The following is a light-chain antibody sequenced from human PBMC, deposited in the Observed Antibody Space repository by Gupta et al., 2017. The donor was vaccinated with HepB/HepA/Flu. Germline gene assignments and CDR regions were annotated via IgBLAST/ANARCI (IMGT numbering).Light chain of an antibody. Sequence: SVSGSPGQSITISCTGTSSDVGAYNYVSWYQHNPGKAPKLMIYHVNHRHSGVPNRFSRSKSGNTASLTISGLKAEDEGDYFCNAYTRSTTWVFGGGTKLTVL. CDR3: NAYTRSTTWV. V-gene: IGLV2-14*03. CDR2: HVN. J-gene: IGLJ3*02. CDR1: SSDVGAYNY.